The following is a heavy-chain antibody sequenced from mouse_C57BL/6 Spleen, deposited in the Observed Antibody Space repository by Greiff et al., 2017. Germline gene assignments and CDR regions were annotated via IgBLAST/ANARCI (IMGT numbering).Heavy chain of an antibody. D-gene: IGHD1-1*01. Sequence: QLQQSGAELVKPGALVKVSCKASGYTFTSYWMHWVKQRPGQGLEWVGRIHPSDSDTNYNQKFKGKATLTVDNSSSTAYMQLSSLTSEDSAVYYCAMGGSSFLPYFDYWGQGTTLTVSS. V-gene: IGHV1-74*01. CDR2: IHPSDSDT. CDR3: AMGGSSFLPYFDY. CDR1: GYTFTSYW. J-gene: IGHJ2*01.